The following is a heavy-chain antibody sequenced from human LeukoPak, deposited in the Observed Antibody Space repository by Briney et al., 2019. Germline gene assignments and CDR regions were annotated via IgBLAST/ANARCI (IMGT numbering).Heavy chain of an antibody. CDR2: IYPGDSDT. V-gene: IGHV5-51*01. CDR1: GYSFTSYW. CDR3: ARQGREFGSAIDY. J-gene: IGHJ4*02. D-gene: IGHD6-25*01. Sequence: GESLKISCKGSGYSFTSYWIGWVRQMPGKGLEWMGIIYPGDSDTRYSPSFQGQVTISADKSISTAYLQWSSLKATDTAMYYCARQGREFGSAIDYWGQGTLVTVSS.